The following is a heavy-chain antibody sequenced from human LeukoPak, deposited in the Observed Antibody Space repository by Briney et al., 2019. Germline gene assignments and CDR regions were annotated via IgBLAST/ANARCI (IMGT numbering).Heavy chain of an antibody. J-gene: IGHJ6*03. CDR2: IYQTGST. Sequence: SETLSLTCTVSGYSISSAYYWGWIRQPPGKGLEWIGSIYQTGSTLYSPPLKSRVTISVDTSKNQFSLKLSSVTAADTAVYYCARYGYTDGYYYMDVWGKGTTVSVSS. D-gene: IGHD3-3*01. V-gene: IGHV4-38-2*02. CDR3: ARYGYTDGYYYMDV. CDR1: GYSISSAYY.